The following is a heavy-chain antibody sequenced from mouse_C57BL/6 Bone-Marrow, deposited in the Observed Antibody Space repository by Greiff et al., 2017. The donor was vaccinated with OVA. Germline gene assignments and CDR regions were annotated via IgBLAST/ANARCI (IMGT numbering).Heavy chain of an antibody. D-gene: IGHD2-3*01. CDR1: GYTFTSYW. V-gene: IGHV1-59*01. CDR2: IDPSDSFT. CDR3: ARRRWFDY. J-gene: IGHJ2*01. Sequence: QVQLQQPGAELVRPGTSVKLSCKASGYTFTSYWMHWVKQRPGQGLEWIGVIDPSDSFTNYNQKLKGKATLTVDTSSSTAYMQLSSLTSEDSAVYYCARRRWFDYWGQGTTLTVSS.